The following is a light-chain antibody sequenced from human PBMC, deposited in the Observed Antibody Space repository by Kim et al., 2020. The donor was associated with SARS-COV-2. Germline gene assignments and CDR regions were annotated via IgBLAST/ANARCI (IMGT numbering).Light chain of an antibody. J-gene: IGLJ3*02. Sequence: GQSGTISCTGTSSDVGGYIHVSWYQQHPGKAPKLIIYDVNKRPSGASDRFSGSKSANTASLTISGLQAEDEAEYYCSSFTTIGTWVFGGGTKVTVL. V-gene: IGLV2-14*04. CDR3: SSFTTIGTWV. CDR1: SSDVGGYIH. CDR2: DVN.